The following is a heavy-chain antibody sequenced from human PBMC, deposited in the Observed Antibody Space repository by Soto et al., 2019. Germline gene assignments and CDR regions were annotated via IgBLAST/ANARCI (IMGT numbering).Heavy chain of an antibody. CDR3: AIVGLYYSGGYTFRDDYSDS. CDR2: ILIDGTT. CDR1: GISVRSSQ. V-gene: IGHV3-53*01. J-gene: IGHJ4*02. Sequence: GGSLRLSCAASGISVRSSQMSWVRQAPGKGLEWVSVILIDGTTHYGVSVKGRFTISRDSARNTLYLQMNGLRVDDTAVYYCAIVGLYYSGGYTFRDDYSDSWGQGIQV. D-gene: IGHD3-10*01.